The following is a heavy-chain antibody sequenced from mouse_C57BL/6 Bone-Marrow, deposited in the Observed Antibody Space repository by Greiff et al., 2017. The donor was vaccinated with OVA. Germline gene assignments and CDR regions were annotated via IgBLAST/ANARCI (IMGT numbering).Heavy chain of an antibody. Sequence: EVQLQQSGAELVRPGASVKLSCTASGFNIKDDYMHWVKQRPEQGLEWIGWIDPENGDTEYASKFQGKATITADTSSNTAYLQLSRLTSEDTAVYYCTGYYGSSLYWYFDVWGTGTTVTVSS. J-gene: IGHJ1*03. CDR1: GFNIKDDY. CDR3: TGYYGSSLYWYFDV. D-gene: IGHD1-1*01. V-gene: IGHV14-4*01. CDR2: IDPENGDT.